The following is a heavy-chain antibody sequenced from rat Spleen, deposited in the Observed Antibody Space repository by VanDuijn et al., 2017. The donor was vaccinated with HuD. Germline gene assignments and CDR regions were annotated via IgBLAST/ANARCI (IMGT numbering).Heavy chain of an antibody. V-gene: IGHV5-20*01. J-gene: IGHJ2*01. D-gene: IGHD1-4*01. CDR2: IIYDGTNT. CDR1: GFTFSDYG. CDR3: TTEPGYNSYFAY. Sequence: EVQLVESGGGLVQPGKSLKLSCAALGFTFSDYGMAWVRQTPEKGLEWVANIIYDGTNTYYRDSVKGRFTISRDNAKSSLYLQMDSLRSEDTATYYCTTEPGYNSYFAYWGQGVMVTVSS.